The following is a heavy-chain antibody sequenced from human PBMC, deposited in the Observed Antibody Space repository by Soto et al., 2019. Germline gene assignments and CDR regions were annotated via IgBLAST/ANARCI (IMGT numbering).Heavy chain of an antibody. V-gene: IGHV1-2*04. CDR2: INPNSGGA. CDR1: GYTFIGYY. CDR3: ARSGGGYDLGDY. D-gene: IGHD5-12*01. Sequence: QVQLVQSGAEVKKPGASVKVSCKAPGYTFIGYYIHGVRQAPGQGLEWMGWINPNSGGAKYSQKFQAWVTMTSDTSISTAYMELSRLKSDDTAVYYCARSGGGYDLGDYWGQGTLVTVSS. J-gene: IGHJ4*02.